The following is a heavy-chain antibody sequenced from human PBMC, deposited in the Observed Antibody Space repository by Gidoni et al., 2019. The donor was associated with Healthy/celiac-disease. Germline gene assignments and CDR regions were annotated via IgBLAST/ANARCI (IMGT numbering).Heavy chain of an antibody. CDR3: ARDVPLTGYYKGGGGWFDP. D-gene: IGHD3-9*01. J-gene: IGHJ5*02. CDR2: IKPSGGST. Sequence: QVQLVQSGAEVKKPVASVKVSCNASGYTFTSYYMHWVRQAPGQGLEWMGIIKPSGGSTSYAQKFQGRVTMNRDTSTSTVYMELSSLRSEDTAVYYCARDVPLTGYYKGGGGWFDPWGQGTLVTVSS. CDR1: GYTFTSYY. V-gene: IGHV1-46*01.